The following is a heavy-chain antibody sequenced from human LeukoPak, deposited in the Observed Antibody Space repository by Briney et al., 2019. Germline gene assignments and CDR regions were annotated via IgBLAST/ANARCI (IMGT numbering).Heavy chain of an antibody. D-gene: IGHD3-3*01. Sequence: ASVKVSCKVSGYTLTELSMHWVRQAPGRGLEWMGGFDPEDGETIYAQKFQGRVTMTEDTSTDTAYMELGSLRSEDTAVYYCATILEWYGTNDAFDIWGQGTMVTVSS. CDR3: ATILEWYGTNDAFDI. CDR2: FDPEDGET. CDR1: GYTLTELS. V-gene: IGHV1-24*01. J-gene: IGHJ3*02.